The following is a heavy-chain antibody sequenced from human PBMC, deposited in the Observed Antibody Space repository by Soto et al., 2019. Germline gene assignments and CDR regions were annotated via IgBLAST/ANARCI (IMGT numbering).Heavy chain of an antibody. J-gene: IGHJ4*02. V-gene: IGHV3-15*07. CDR1: GFTFCNAW. Sequence: GGSLRLSCAASGFTFCNAWVNWVRQAPGKGLEWVGRIKSKTDGGTTDYAAPVKGRFTISRDDSKNTLYLQMNSLKTEDTAVYYCTTRRVDTAMDLDYWGQGTLVTVSS. CDR2: IKSKTDGGTT. CDR3: TTRRVDTAMDLDY. D-gene: IGHD5-18*01.